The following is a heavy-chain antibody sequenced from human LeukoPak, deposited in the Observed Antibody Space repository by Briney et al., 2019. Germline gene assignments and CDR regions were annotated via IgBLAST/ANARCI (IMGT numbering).Heavy chain of an antibody. Sequence: GGSLGLSCAASGFTFSTYGIHWVRQAPGKGLEWVAFIQNDGSNKYYADSVKGRFTISRDNSKNTLYLQMNSLRAADTAVYYCALGGLQLWLWGFDYWGQGTLVTVSS. V-gene: IGHV3-30*02. CDR2: IQNDGSNK. CDR3: ALGGLQLWLWGFDY. D-gene: IGHD5-18*01. CDR1: GFTFSTYG. J-gene: IGHJ4*02.